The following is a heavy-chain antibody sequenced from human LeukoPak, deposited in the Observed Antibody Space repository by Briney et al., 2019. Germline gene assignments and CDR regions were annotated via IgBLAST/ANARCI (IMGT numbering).Heavy chain of an antibody. D-gene: IGHD5-18*01. CDR1: GFTFSDYW. CDR2: IKQDGSDK. V-gene: IGHV3-7*01. J-gene: IGHJ4*02. CDR3: ARAGYTYITLYY. Sequence: PGGSLRLSXAASGFTFSDYWMTWVRQAPGKGLEWVANIKQDGSDKHYVDSVKGRFIISRDNAKNSLYLQMNSLRAEDTAVYYCARAGYTYITLYYWGQGTLVTVSP.